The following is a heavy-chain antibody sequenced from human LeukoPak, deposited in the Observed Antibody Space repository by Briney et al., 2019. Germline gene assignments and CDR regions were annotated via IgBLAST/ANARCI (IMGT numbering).Heavy chain of an antibody. V-gene: IGHV4-39*01. CDR1: GGSLSSYY. Sequence: SETLSLTCSVSGGSLSSYYWSWMRQPPGKGLEWMGCIYYSGSTYYNPSLKSRVNISVDTSKNQFSLKLSSVTAADTAVYYRARQLTMIVVVMTPHFDYWGQGTLVTVSS. D-gene: IGHD3-22*01. J-gene: IGHJ4*02. CDR2: IYYSGST. CDR3: ARQLTMIVVVMTPHFDY.